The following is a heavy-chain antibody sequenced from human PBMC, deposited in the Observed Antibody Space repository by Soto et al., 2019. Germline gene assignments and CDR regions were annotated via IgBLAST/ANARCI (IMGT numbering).Heavy chain of an antibody. V-gene: IGHV3-33*01. J-gene: IGHJ3*02. Sequence: QVQLVESGGGVVQPGRSLRLSCAASGFTFSSYGMHWVRQAPGKGLEWVAVIWYDGSNKYYADSVKGRFTISRDNSKNTLYLKMNSLGAEDTAVYYCARDNGRDYGDPPGAFDIWGQGTMVTVSS. D-gene: IGHD4-17*01. CDR3: ARDNGRDYGDPPGAFDI. CDR2: IWYDGSNK. CDR1: GFTFSSYG.